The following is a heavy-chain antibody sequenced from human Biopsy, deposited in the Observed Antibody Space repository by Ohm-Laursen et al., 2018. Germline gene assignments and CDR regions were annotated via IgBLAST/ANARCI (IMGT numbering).Heavy chain of an antibody. Sequence: SLRLSCAASGYPFSDYYMRWIRQAPGKGLEWISYITGSSSTIYYADSVKGRFTISRDNAKNSLYLQMNSPRAEDTAVYYCTRLAYYYYYGMDVWGQGTKVTVSS. CDR3: TRLAYYYYYGMDV. D-gene: IGHD2-21*01. CDR2: ITGSSSTI. J-gene: IGHJ6*02. CDR1: GYPFSDYY. V-gene: IGHV3-11*04.